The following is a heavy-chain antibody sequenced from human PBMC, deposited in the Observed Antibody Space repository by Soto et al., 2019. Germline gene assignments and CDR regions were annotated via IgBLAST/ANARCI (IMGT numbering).Heavy chain of an antibody. CDR3: ARDHLILPAHDFFYGSDV. V-gene: IGHV3-7*03. CDR1: GFIFSMYS. D-gene: IGHD2-21*02. J-gene: IGHJ6*02. Sequence: PGGSLRLSCEVSGFIFSMYSMSWVRQTPGKGLEWVAKIPQDGVDGHYPDAVKGRFTISRDNGKNSLYLQMNNLRAEDTAVYYCARDHLILPAHDFFYGSDVWGRGATVTVSS. CDR2: IPQDGVDG.